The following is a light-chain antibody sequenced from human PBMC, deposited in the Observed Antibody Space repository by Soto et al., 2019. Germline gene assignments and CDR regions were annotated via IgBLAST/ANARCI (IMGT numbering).Light chain of an antibody. J-gene: IGLJ1*01. CDR3: SLYTSENTYV. V-gene: IGLV2-18*01. Sequence: QSVLTQPPSVSGSPGQSVTISCTGTSTDFVSYNRVSWYQQPPGTAPKLIIYEASNRPSGVPDRLSGYKPGNTASLPLSGLQAAGEADYYCSLYTSENTYVFGTGTKSPS. CDR1: STDFVSYNR. CDR2: EAS.